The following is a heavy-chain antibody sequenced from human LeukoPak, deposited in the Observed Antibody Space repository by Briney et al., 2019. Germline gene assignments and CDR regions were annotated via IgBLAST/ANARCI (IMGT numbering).Heavy chain of an antibody. CDR3: ARIVGLPYNWFDP. CDR1: GGSISSYY. V-gene: IGHV4-59*06. J-gene: IGHJ5*02. D-gene: IGHD2/OR15-2a*01. CDR2: IYYSGST. Sequence: EPSETLSLTCTVSGGSISSYYWSWIRQPPGKGLEWIGYIYYSGSTYYNPSLKSRVTISVDTSKNQFSLKLSSVTAADTAVYYCARIVGLPYNWFDPWGQGTLVTVSS.